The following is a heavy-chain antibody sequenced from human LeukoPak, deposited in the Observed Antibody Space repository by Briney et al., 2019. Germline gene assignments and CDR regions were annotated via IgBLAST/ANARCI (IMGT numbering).Heavy chain of an antibody. CDR2: INHSGST. CDR1: GGSFSGYY. Sequence: PSETLSLTCAVYGGSFSGYYWSWIRQPPGKGLEWIGEINHSGSTNYNPSLKSRVTISVDTSKNQFSLKLSSVTAADTATYYCARGGVDVMTTGIWKPLEYWGQGALVTVSS. V-gene: IGHV4-34*01. D-gene: IGHD5-12*01. J-gene: IGHJ4*02. CDR3: ARGGVDVMTTGIWKPLEY.